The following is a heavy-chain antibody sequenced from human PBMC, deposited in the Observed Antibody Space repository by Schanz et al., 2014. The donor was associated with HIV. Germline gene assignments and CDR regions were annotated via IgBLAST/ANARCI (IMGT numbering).Heavy chain of an antibody. Sequence: QVHLVQSGAEVKKSGASVKVSCKASGYSFSSYGLSWVRQAPGQGLEWMGWTNTYNGNTNYAQKLQGRVTMTTDTSTSTVYMELSSLRSEDTAVYYCARARPPTYYDFWSGYSNWFDPWGQGTLVTVSS. CDR3: ARARPPTYYDFWSGYSNWFDP. J-gene: IGHJ5*02. D-gene: IGHD3-3*01. V-gene: IGHV1-18*01. CDR2: TNTYNGNT. CDR1: GYSFSSYG.